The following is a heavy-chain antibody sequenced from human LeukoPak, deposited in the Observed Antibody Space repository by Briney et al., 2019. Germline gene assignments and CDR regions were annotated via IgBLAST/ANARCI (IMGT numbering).Heavy chain of an antibody. CDR1: GFTFSTYS. V-gene: IGHV3-48*04. CDR2: ISSSSSTI. CDR3: ARAPSEIGGYYPEYFRH. Sequence: PGGSLRLSCAASGFTFSTYSVNWVRQAPGEGLEWVSYISSSSSTIFYADSVKGRFTISRDNAKKTVSLQMNSLRPEDTGVYYCARAPSEIGGYYPEYFRHWGQGTLVTVSS. J-gene: IGHJ1*01. D-gene: IGHD3-22*01.